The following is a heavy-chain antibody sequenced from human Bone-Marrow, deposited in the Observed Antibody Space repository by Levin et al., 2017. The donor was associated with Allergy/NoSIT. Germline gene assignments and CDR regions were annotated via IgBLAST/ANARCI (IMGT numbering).Heavy chain of an antibody. J-gene: IGHJ4*02. Sequence: SQTLSLTCAISGDSVSTNSAAWNWIRQSPSRGLECLGRTYYRSKWYTDYAVSVKSRISIEQDTSKNQMSLHLKSVTPEDTAIYYCARDSVGFGYSSSWPFDFWGQGILVTVSS. CDR1: GDSVSTNSAA. CDR3: ARDSVGFGYSSSWPFDF. V-gene: IGHV6-1*01. CDR2: TYYRSKWYT. D-gene: IGHD6-13*01.